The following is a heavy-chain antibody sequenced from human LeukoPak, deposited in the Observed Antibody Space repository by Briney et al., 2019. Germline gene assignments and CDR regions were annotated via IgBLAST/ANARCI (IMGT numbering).Heavy chain of an antibody. J-gene: IGHJ4*02. CDR1: GFTFSSYS. CDR2: ISSSSSYI. Sequence: GGSLRLSGAASGFTFSSYSMNWVRQAPGKGLEWVSSISSSSSYIYYADSVKGRFTISRDNAKNSLYLQMNSLRAEDTAVYYCASELSGSYVDYWGQGTLVTVSS. D-gene: IGHD1-26*01. CDR3: ASELSGSYVDY. V-gene: IGHV3-21*01.